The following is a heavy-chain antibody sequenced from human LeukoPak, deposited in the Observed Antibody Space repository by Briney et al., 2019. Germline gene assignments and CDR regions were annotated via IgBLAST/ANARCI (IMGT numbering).Heavy chain of an antibody. CDR3: AKGVALNTAMEV. V-gene: IGHV3-23*01. Sequence: GGSLGLSCAASGFTLSNYMMSWVRQAPGKGLEWVSSMKESTADTYYADSVQGRFTISRDNSKNTLFLQMSSLSAEDTAIYYCAKGVALNTAMEVWGQGTTVTVSS. J-gene: IGHJ6*02. CDR2: MKESTADT. D-gene: IGHD1/OR15-1a*01. CDR1: GFTLSNYM.